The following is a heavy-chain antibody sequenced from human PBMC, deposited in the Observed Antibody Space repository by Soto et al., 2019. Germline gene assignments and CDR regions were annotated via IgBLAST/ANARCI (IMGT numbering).Heavy chain of an antibody. J-gene: IGHJ4*02. V-gene: IGHV3-30*18. CDR2: ISYDGSNK. CDR3: AKDLAEGYFDWLLWGGFDY. CDR1: GFTFSSYG. Sequence: VQLVESGGGVVQPGRSLRLSCAASGFTFSSYGMHWVRQAPGKGLEWVAVISYDGSNKYYADSVKGRFTISRDNSKNTLYLQMNSLRAEDTAVYYCAKDLAEGYFDWLLWGGFDYWGQGTLVTVSS. D-gene: IGHD3-9*01.